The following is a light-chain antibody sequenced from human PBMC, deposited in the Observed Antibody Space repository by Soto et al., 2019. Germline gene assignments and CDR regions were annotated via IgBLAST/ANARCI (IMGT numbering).Light chain of an antibody. Sequence: EVVLTQSPNTLSLSPGESATLSCWASQSLRSSYLAWYQQKPGQAPRLLMFAASSRATGIPDRFNGSGSGTDFILTISRLESEDVAVYYCQQHDRSPYTFGQGTELEIK. CDR3: QQHDRSPYT. CDR2: AAS. J-gene: IGKJ2*01. CDR1: QSLRSSY. V-gene: IGKV3-20*01.